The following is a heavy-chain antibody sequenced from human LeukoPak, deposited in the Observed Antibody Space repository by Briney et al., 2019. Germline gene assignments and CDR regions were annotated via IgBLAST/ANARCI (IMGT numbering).Heavy chain of an antibody. D-gene: IGHD3-10*01. CDR3: ARIETMVRGVIIGAFDI. Sequence: SETLSLTCTVSGGSISSYYWSWIRQPPGKGLEWIGYIYYSGSTNYNPSLKSRVTISVDTSKNQFSLKLSSVTAADTAVYYCARIETMVRGVIIGAFDIWGQGTMVTVSS. V-gene: IGHV4-59*08. CDR1: GGSISSYY. CDR2: IYYSGST. J-gene: IGHJ3*02.